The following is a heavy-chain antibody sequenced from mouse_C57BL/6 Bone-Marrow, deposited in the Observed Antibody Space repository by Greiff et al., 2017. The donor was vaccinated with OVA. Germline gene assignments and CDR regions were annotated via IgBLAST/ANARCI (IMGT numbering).Heavy chain of an antibody. CDR2: SNSDGGST. CDR3: ARHGIYYEVDY. Sequence: EVQLVESGGGLVQPGESLKLSCESNEYEFPSHDMSWVRKTPEKRLVLVAASNSDGGSTYYPDTMERRFIISRDNTKKTLYLQMSSLGSDDTALYYCARHGIYYEVDYWGQGTSVTVSS. J-gene: IGHJ4*01. V-gene: IGHV5-2*01. CDR1: EYEFPSHD.